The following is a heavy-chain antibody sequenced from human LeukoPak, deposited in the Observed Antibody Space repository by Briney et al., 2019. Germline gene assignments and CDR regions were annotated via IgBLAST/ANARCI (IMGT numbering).Heavy chain of an antibody. J-gene: IGHJ4*02. CDR3: ARVLRAASWRSYDY. V-gene: IGHV4-61*01. CDR1: GGSVSNSLYY. Sequence: PWETLSLTCTVSGGSVSNSLYYWSWIRQPPGKGLEWIGYIYYSGSTSYNPSLKSRVTISIDMSKSQFSLKLNSVTAADTAVYYCARVLRAASWRSYDYWGQGSLVTVSS. D-gene: IGHD6-25*01. CDR2: IYYSGST.